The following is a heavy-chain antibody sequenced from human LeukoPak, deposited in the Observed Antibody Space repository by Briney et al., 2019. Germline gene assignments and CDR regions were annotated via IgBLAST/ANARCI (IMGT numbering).Heavy chain of an antibody. CDR2: ISSSGSTT. CDR1: GFTFSSYE. Sequence: GGSLRLSCAASGFTFSSYEMNWVRQAPGKGLEWVSYISSSGSTTYYADSVKGRLTISRDNAKDSLYLQMNSLRAEDTAVYFCARDYCSGGSCYYMDVWGKGTTVTVSS. J-gene: IGHJ6*03. CDR3: ARDYCSGGSCYYMDV. V-gene: IGHV3-48*03. D-gene: IGHD2-15*01.